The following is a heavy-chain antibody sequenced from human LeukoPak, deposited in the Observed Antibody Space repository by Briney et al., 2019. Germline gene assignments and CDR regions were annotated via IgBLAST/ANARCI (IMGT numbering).Heavy chain of an antibody. CDR2: IKKDGSEK. CDR3: ARHLSGVTGYTYGRGIDY. D-gene: IGHD5-18*01. J-gene: IGHJ4*02. CDR1: GFTFSSYW. Sequence: GGSLRLSCAASGFTFSSYWMSWVRQAPGKGLEWVANIKKDGSEKFYVDSVRGRFTISRDNAKTSLYLQMISLRAEDTAVYYCARHLSGVTGYTYGRGIDYWGQGTLVSVSS. V-gene: IGHV3-7*01.